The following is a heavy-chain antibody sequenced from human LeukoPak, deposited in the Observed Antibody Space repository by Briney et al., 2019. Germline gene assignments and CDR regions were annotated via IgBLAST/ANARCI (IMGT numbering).Heavy chain of an antibody. J-gene: IGHJ6*03. CDR2: INPSGGST. V-gene: IGHV1-46*01. CDR1: GYTFTSYY. D-gene: IGHD5-12*01. CDR3: AREVATILYYYYYMDV. Sequence: ASVKVSCKASGYTFTSYYMHWVRQAPGQGLGWMGIINPSGGSTSYAQKFQGRVTMTRDMSTSTVYMELSSLRSEDTAVYYCAREVATILYYYYYMDVWGKGTTVTVSS.